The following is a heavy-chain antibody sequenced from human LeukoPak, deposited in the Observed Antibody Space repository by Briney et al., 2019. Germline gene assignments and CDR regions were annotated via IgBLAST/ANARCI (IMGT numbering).Heavy chain of an antibody. D-gene: IGHD1-26*01. CDR2: ISGRGGTT. J-gene: IGHJ3*02. CDR3: AREGYSGSYYLAFDI. V-gene: IGHV3-23*01. Sequence: GGSLRLSCAASGFTFSSYAMSWVRQAPGKGLEWVSVISGRGGTTYYADSVKGRFTISRDNSKNTLYLQMNSLRAEDTAVYYCAREGYSGSYYLAFDIWGQGTMVTVSS. CDR1: GFTFSSYA.